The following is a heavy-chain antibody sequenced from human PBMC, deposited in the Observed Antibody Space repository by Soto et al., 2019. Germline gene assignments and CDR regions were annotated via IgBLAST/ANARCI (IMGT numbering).Heavy chain of an antibody. D-gene: IGHD3-22*01. V-gene: IGHV1-18*01. CDR2: ISPYDGNT. CDR3: ARGGYYDSSGSRNYHYYGMNV. CDR1: GDTFSNYA. J-gene: IGHJ6*02. Sequence: ASVKVSCKVSGDTFSNYAINWVRQAPGQGLEWLGWISPYDGNTKYAQILQGRVSMTTDTSTKTAYMEVRSLRSDDTAVYYCARGGYYDSSGSRNYHYYGMNVWGQGTTVTVSS.